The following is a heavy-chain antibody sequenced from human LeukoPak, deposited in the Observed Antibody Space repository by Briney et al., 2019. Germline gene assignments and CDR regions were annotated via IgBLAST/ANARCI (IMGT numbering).Heavy chain of an antibody. V-gene: IGHV3-66*01. D-gene: IGHD3-10*01. J-gene: IGHJ4*02. CDR2: IYSGGST. Sequence: GGSLRLSCAASGFTFINAWMAWVRQAPGKGLEWVSVIYSGGSTYYADSVKGRFTISRDNSKNTLYLQMNSLRAEDTAVYYCARDLRGSGKVRGVLDYWGQGTLVTVSS. CDR1: GFTFINAW. CDR3: ARDLRGSGKVRGVLDY.